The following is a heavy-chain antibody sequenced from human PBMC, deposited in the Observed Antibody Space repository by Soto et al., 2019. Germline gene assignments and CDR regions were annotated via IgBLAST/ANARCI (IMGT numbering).Heavy chain of an antibody. Sequence: GGSLRLSCTASGFTFGDYAMSWFRQAPGKGLEWVGFIRSKAYGGTTEYAASVKGRFTISRDDSKSIAYLQMNSLKTEDTAVYYCTRDKEADCSGGSCSTYFDYWGDVTLVTLAS. CDR3: TRDKEADCSGGSCSTYFDY. D-gene: IGHD2-15*01. CDR2: IRSKAYGGTT. J-gene: IGHJ4*01. V-gene: IGHV3-49*03. CDR1: GFTFGDYA.